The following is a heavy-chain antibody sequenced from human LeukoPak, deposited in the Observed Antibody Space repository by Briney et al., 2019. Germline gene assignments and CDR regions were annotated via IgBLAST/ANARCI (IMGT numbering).Heavy chain of an antibody. Sequence: SETLCLTCAVSGVSISSSNWWSWVRQPPGKGLEWIGEIYHSGSTNYNPSLKSRVTISVDKSKNQFSLKLSSVTAADTAVYYCARGQYYYDSSGLDYWGQGTLVTVSS. CDR2: IYHSGST. J-gene: IGHJ4*02. D-gene: IGHD3-22*01. V-gene: IGHV4-4*02. CDR1: GVSISSSNW. CDR3: ARGQYYYDSSGLDY.